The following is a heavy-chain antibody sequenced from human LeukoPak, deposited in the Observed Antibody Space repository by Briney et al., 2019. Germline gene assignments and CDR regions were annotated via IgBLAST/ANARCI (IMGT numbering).Heavy chain of an antibody. Sequence: GGSLRLSCAASGFTFSSYSMTWVRQAPGKGLEWVSYISGSRSPRYYADSVKGGVTIYRDNAKVSLYLQMTSLRDEDTAVYYCARVSGSYYFDYWGQGTLVTVSP. D-gene: IGHD3-10*01. CDR3: ARVSGSYYFDY. CDR2: ISGSRSPR. V-gene: IGHV3-48*02. J-gene: IGHJ4*02. CDR1: GFTFSSYS.